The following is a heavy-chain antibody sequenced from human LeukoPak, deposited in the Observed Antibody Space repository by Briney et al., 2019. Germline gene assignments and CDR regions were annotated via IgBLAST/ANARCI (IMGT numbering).Heavy chain of an antibody. D-gene: IGHD3-10*01. J-gene: IGHJ4*02. CDR3: ARGAWFGEKNY. CDR1: GYTFTGYY. Sequence: ASVKVSCKASGYTFTGYYMHWVRQAPGQGLEWMGRINPNSGSTNYAQKFQGRVTMTRDTSISTAYMELSRLRSDDTAVYYCARGAWFGEKNYWGQGTLVTVSS. V-gene: IGHV1-2*06. CDR2: INPNSGST.